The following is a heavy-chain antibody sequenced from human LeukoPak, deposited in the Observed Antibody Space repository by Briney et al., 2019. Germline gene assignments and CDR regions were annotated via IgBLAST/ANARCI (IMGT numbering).Heavy chain of an antibody. J-gene: IGHJ4*02. CDR1: GFTFSSYA. D-gene: IGHD3-22*01. CDR3: AKDGVPGYYDSSGYFDY. V-gene: IGHV3-23*01. CDR2: ISGSGGST. Sequence: PGGSLRLSCAASGFTFSSYAMSWVRQAPGKGLEWVSAISGSGGSTHYADSVKGRFTISRDNSKNTLYLQMNSLRAEDTAVYYCAKDGVPGYYDSSGYFDYWGQGTLVTVSS.